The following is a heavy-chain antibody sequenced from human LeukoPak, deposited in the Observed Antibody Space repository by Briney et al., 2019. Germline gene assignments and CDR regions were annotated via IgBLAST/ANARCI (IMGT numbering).Heavy chain of an antibody. CDR2: INWNGDSR. J-gene: IGHJ6*03. CDR3: ARDVFYSSGWHKLGYYYYYYYMDV. Sequence: RAGGSLRLSCTASGFKFDGYGMTWVRQAPGKGLEWVSDINWNGDSRGYAHSVKGRFTISRDNAKNSLYLQMDSLRVEDTAVYYCARDVFYSSGWHKLGYYYYYYYMDVWGKGTTVTISS. CDR1: GFKFDGYG. D-gene: IGHD6-19*01. V-gene: IGHV3-20*04.